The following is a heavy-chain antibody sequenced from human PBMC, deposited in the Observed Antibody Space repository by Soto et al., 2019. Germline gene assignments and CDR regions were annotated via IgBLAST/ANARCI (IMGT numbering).Heavy chain of an antibody. D-gene: IGHD3-3*01. J-gene: IGHJ6*02. CDR2: ISSSSSTI. CDR1: GLTFSSYS. Sequence: EVQLVESGGGLVQRGGSLRLSCAASGLTFSSYSMNWVRQAPGKGLRWVSYISSSSSTIYYADSVKGRFTISRDNAKNSLYLQMNSLRAEDTAVYYCAFGVESRYYYYGMDVWGQGTTVTVSS. CDR3: AFGVESRYYYYGMDV. V-gene: IGHV3-48*01.